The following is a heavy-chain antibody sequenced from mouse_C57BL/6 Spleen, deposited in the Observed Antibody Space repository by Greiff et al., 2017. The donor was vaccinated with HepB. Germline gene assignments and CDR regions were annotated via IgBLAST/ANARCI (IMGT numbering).Heavy chain of an antibody. Sequence: KLQQPGAALPKPGASVKVSCKASGYTFTSYWIHWVKQRPGQGLEWIGRIHPSDSDTNYNQKFKGKATLTVDKSSSTAYMQLSSLTSEDSAVYYCAIQGYYGSSNGFYYAMDYWGQGTSVTVSS. J-gene: IGHJ4*01. CDR1: GYTFTSYW. CDR2: IHPSDSDT. V-gene: IGHV1-74*01. D-gene: IGHD1-1*01. CDR3: AIQGYYGSSNGFYYAMDY.